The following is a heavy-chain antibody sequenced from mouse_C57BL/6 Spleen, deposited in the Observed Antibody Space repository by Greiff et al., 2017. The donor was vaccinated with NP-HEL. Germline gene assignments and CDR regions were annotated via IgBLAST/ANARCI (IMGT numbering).Heavy chain of an antibody. D-gene: IGHD2-4*01. J-gene: IGHJ3*01. CDR3: ASQGPADYDVGWFAY. CDR2: ISSGSSTI. V-gene: IGHV5-17*01. Sequence: EVKLMESGGGLVKPGGSLKLSCAASGFTFSDYGMHWVRQAPEKGLEWVAYISSGSSTIYYADTVKGRFTISRDNAKNTLFLQMTSLRSEDTAMYYCASQGPADYDVGWFAYWGQGTLVTVSA. CDR1: GFTFSDYG.